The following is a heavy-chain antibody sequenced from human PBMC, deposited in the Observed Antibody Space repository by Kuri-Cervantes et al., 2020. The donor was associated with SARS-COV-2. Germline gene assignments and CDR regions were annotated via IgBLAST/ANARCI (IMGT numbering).Heavy chain of an antibody. CDR1: GYSISSGYY. J-gene: IGHJ3*02. CDR3: ARDGSVARYPRTAFDI. D-gene: IGHD6-19*01. Sequence: SETLSLTCTVSGYSISSGYYWGWIRQPPGKGLEWIGSIYHRGSTYYNPSLKSRVTISVDTSKNQFSLKLSSVTVADTAVYYCARDGSVARYPRTAFDIWGQGTMVTVSS. CDR2: IYHRGST. V-gene: IGHV4-38-2*02.